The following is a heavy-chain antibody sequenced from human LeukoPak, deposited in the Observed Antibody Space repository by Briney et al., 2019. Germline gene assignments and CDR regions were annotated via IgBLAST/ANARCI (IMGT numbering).Heavy chain of an antibody. Sequence: SPTLSLTCAISGDSVSSNSAAWNWIRQSPSRGLEWLGRTYYRSKWYNDYAVSVKSRITINPDISKNQFSLQLNSVTPEDTAVYYCARCPRCGWYPYYYYGMDVWGQGTTVTVSS. CDR2: TYYRSKWYN. J-gene: IGHJ6*02. CDR1: GDSVSSNSAA. D-gene: IGHD6-19*01. V-gene: IGHV6-1*01. CDR3: ARCPRCGWYPYYYYGMDV.